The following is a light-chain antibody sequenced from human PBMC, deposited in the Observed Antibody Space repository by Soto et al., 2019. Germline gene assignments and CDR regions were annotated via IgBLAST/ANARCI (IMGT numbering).Light chain of an antibody. CDR2: DAS. CDR1: QDISNY. V-gene: IGKV1-33*01. J-gene: IGKJ2*01. CDR3: QQYQNLPYT. Sequence: DIQMTQSPSSLSASVGDRVTITCQASQDISNYLNWYQQKPGKAPKLLIYDASNLETGVPSRFSGSGSGTDFTFTIRSLQPADIATYYCQQYQNLPYTFGQGTQLDIK.